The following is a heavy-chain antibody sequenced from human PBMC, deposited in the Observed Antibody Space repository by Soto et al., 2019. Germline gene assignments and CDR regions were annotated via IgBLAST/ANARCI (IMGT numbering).Heavy chain of an antibody. CDR3: ARDSRDSSGKDY. J-gene: IGHJ4*02. CDR2: IWYDGSNK. V-gene: IGHV3-33*01. Sequence: GGSLRLSCAASGFTFSSYGMHWVRQAPGKGLEWVAVIWYDGSNKYYADSVKGRFTISRDNSKNTLYLQMNSLRAEDTAVYYCARDSRDSSGKDYWGQGTLVTVSS. D-gene: IGHD3-22*01. CDR1: GFTFSSYG.